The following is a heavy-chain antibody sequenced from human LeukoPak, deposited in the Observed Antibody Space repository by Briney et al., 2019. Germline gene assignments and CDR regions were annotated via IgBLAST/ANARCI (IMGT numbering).Heavy chain of an antibody. J-gene: IGHJ4*02. D-gene: IGHD3-16*01. V-gene: IGHV3-23*01. CDR3: AKGRYVGESGYFDY. CDR2: ISGGGGNT. CDR1: GFTFSNYA. Sequence: GGPLRLSCAASGFTFSNYAMSWLRQAPGGGLQWVTAISGGGGNTYNAVAVKGRFTISSNNSKNTLYLKMNSRSAEDAAVYCCAKGRYVGESGYFDYWGQGTLVTVSS.